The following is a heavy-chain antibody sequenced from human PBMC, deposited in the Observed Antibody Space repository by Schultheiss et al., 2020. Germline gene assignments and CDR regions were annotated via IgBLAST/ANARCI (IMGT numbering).Heavy chain of an antibody. D-gene: IGHD3-3*01. J-gene: IGHJ4*02. CDR3: ARSYSDFWSAYST. CDR1: GFTFSSNS. CDR2: VSGSGSNT. Sequence: GESLKISCAASGFTFSSNSISWVRQAAGKGLEWVSTVSGSGSNTYYADSVKGRFTISRDNSKNTLYLQMNSLRVEDTAVYFCARSYSDFWSAYSTWGQGTLVTVSS. V-gene: IGHV3-23*01.